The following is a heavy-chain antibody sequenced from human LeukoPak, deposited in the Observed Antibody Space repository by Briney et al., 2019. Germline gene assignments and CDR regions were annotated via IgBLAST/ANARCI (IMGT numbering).Heavy chain of an antibody. Sequence: GGSLRLSCEDSGFTFRSYEMHWVRQSPGKGLEWVAAISYDGNDKYYVDSVKGRFTISRDNSKKTVFVQMNSLTSEDTAVYYCAKALAAGTRVHFYYMDVWGKGTTVTVSS. CDR2: ISYDGNDK. V-gene: IGHV3-30*18. D-gene: IGHD6-13*01. CDR3: AKALAAGTRVHFYYMDV. J-gene: IGHJ6*03. CDR1: GFTFRSYE.